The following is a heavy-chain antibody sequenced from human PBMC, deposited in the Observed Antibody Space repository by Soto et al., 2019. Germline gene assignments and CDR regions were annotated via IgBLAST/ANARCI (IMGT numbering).Heavy chain of an antibody. Sequence: QLQLQESGPGLVKPSETLSLTCTVSGGSVSSSSYYWGWVRQPPGKGLEWIGSVYNPSLESRVTISVDKSKNQFSLKLMSFSAADTAVYYCGRLEGLATISYYFDYWGQGALVTVSS. CDR1: GGSVSSSSYY. CDR3: GRLEGLATISYYFDY. CDR2: VY. J-gene: IGHJ4*02. V-gene: IGHV4-39*01. D-gene: IGHD3-9*01.